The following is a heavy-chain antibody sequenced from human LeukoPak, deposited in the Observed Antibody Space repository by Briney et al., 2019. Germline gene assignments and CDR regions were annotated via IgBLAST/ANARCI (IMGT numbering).Heavy chain of an antibody. CDR3: AKRRSVGYDILTGYYRYYFDY. CDR1: GFAFSKYA. J-gene: IGHJ4*02. Sequence: PGGSLRLSCAASGFAFSKYAMSWVRQAPGKGLEWVSAISGSGGSKYYADPVKGRFTISRDNSKNTLYLQMNSLRAEDTAVYYCAKRRSVGYDILTGYYRYYFDYWGQGTLVTVSS. CDR2: ISGSGGSK. V-gene: IGHV3-23*01. D-gene: IGHD3-9*01.